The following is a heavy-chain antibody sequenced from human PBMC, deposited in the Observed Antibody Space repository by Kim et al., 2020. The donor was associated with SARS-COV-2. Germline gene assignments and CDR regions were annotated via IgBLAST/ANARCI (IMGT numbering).Heavy chain of an antibody. Sequence: GGSLRLSCAASGFTFSSYSMNWVRQAPGKGLEWVSYISSSSTIYYADSVKGRFTISRDNAKNSLYLQMNSLRDEDTAVYYCARLPYGDYPYYFDYLGQGT. CDR1: GFTFSSYS. CDR2: ISSSSTI. D-gene: IGHD4-17*01. J-gene: IGHJ4*02. V-gene: IGHV3-48*02. CDR3: ARLPYGDYPYYFDY.